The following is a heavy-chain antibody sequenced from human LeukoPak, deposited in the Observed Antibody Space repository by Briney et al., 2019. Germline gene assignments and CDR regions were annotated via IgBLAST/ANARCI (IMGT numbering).Heavy chain of an antibody. CDR3: ARDHGVDYYDSSGSRPDI. CDR2: IKQDGSEK. J-gene: IGHJ3*02. V-gene: IGHV3-7*01. Sequence: PGGSLRLPCAASGFTFSSYWMSWVRQAPGKGLEWVANIKQDGSEKYSVDSVKGRFTISRDDSKNTLYLQMNSLRAEDTAVYYCARDHGVDYYDSSGSRPDIWGQGTMVTVSS. CDR1: GFTFSSYW. D-gene: IGHD3-22*01.